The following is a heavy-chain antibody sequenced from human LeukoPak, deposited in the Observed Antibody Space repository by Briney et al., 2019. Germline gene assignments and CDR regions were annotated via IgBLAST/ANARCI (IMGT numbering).Heavy chain of an antibody. V-gene: IGHV4-4*07. CDR2: IYTSGST. CDR3: AREGSDYVWGSYTY. J-gene: IGHJ4*02. D-gene: IGHD3-16*01. Sequence: PSETLSLTCTVPGGSISSYYWSWIRQPAGKGLEWIGRIYTSGSTNYNPSLKSRVTISVDKSKNQFSLKLSSVTAADTAVYYCAREGSDYVWGSYTYWGQGTLVTVSS. CDR1: GGSISSYY.